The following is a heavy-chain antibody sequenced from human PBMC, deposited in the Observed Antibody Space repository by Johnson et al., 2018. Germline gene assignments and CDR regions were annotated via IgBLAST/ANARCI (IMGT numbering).Heavy chain of an antibody. CDR3: ARGFNYRDV. Sequence: QVQLQQWGAGLLKPSETLSLTCAVSDGSFSDYYWFWIRQPPGKGLEWIGEINHYGRTNYTPSLKSRLTISLDTSKNQFYLSLNSVTVADTPVYYCARGFNYRDVWVKGTTVTVSS. V-gene: IGHV4-34*01. CDR2: INHYGRT. J-gene: IGHJ6*03. CDR1: DGSFSDYY.